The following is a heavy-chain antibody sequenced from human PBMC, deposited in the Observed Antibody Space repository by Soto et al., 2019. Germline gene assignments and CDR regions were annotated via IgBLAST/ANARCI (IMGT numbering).Heavy chain of an antibody. CDR2: ISYDGSDK. CDR3: ARDYYKYYDSSGYYRSPAY. D-gene: IGHD3-22*01. Sequence: PGGPLRLSCAASGFTLSSYAMHWVRQAPGKGLEWVALISYDGSDKDYADSVKGRFTISRDNSRNTLFLQMNSLRAEDTAVYYCARDYYKYYDSSGYYRSPAYWGQGTLVTVTS. CDR1: GFTLSSYA. J-gene: IGHJ4*02. V-gene: IGHV3-30-3*01.